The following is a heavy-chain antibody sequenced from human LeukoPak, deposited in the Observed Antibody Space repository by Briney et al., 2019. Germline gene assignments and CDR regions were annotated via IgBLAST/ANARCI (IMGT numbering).Heavy chain of an antibody. J-gene: IGHJ3*02. D-gene: IGHD1-26*01. V-gene: IGHV5-51*01. CDR3: ARHWSGSYGNDAFDI. CDR2: IYPGDSDT. Sequence: GESLKISCETSGYTITTYWIGWVRQMPGKGLEWMGIIYPGDSDTTYSPSFQGQVTISADTSINTVYLQWSSLKASDTAMYYCARHWSGSYGNDAFDIWGQGTMVTVSS. CDR1: GYTITTYW.